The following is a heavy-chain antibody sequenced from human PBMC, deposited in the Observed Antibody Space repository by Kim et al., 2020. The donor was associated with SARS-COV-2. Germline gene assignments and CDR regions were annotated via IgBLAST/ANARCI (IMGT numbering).Heavy chain of an antibody. J-gene: IGHJ5*02. D-gene: IGHD1-1*01. Sequence: SVKVSCKASGGTFSSYAISWVRQAPGQGLEWMGGIIPIFGTANYAQKFQGRVTITADESTSTAYMELSSLRSEDTAVYYCAVFTTGTTGDWFDPWGQGTLVTVSS. CDR1: GGTFSSYA. V-gene: IGHV1-69*13. CDR2: IIPIFGTA. CDR3: AVFTTGTTGDWFDP.